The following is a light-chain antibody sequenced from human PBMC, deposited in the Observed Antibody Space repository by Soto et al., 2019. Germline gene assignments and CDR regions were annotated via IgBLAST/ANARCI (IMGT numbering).Light chain of an antibody. Sequence: DIQMTQSPSSLSASVGDRVTITCRASQTITNFLNWYQQKPGKAPKLLIYTTSNLHTGVPSRFSGSGSGTDFTLTITSLQPEDFATYYFRQTYSTPLTFGGGTKVEIK. CDR3: RQTYSTPLT. CDR2: TTS. J-gene: IGKJ4*01. CDR1: QTITNF. V-gene: IGKV1-39*01.